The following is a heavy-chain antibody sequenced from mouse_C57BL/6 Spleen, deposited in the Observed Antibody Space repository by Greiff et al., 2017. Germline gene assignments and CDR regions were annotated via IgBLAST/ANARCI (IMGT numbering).Heavy chain of an antibody. CDR3: ARSGTGTCYFDY. CDR1: GYTFTSYW. Sequence: QVQLQQPGAELVRPGTSVQLSCKASGYTFTSYWLHWVKQRPGQGLEWSGVIDPSDSYTNYNQKFKGKATLTVDTSSSTAYMQLSSLTSEDSAVYYCARSGTGTCYFDYWGQGTTLTVSS. CDR2: IDPSDSYT. D-gene: IGHD4-1*01. V-gene: IGHV1-59*01. J-gene: IGHJ2*01.